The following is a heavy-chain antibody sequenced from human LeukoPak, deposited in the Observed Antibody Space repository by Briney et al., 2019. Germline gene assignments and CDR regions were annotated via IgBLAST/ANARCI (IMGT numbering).Heavy chain of an antibody. CDR2: VRSEETFK. CDR3: AKGSGSYLEYHFDR. CDR1: GFPFSSYG. V-gene: IGHV3-30*02. D-gene: IGHD1-26*01. Sequence: PGGSLRLSCETSGFPFSSYGMHWVRQAPGKGLEWVTFVRSEETFKYYTDSVRGRFTISRDDSKSTLFLEMSDLRPEDTALYYCAKGSGSYLEYHFDRWGQGTRVTVSS. J-gene: IGHJ1*01.